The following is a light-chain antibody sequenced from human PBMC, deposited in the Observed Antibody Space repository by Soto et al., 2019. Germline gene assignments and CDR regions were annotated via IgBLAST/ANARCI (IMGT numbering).Light chain of an antibody. Sequence: QSALTQPASVSGSPGQSITISCTGTSSDVGGYNYVSWYQQHPGKAPKLMIYEVSNRPSGVSNRFSGSKSGNTASLTISGLQAEEDADYCSSYTSSSIDYVFGTGTKLTVL. J-gene: IGLJ1*01. CDR3: SSYTSSSIDYV. CDR2: EVS. V-gene: IGLV2-14*01. CDR1: SSDVGGYNY.